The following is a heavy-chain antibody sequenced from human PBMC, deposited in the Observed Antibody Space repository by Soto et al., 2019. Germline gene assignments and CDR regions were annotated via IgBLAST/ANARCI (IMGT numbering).Heavy chain of an antibody. CDR2: MYYGGRT. V-gene: IGHV4-59*08. Sequence: PSDTLCLTCTVSGGSIRSYYWSWIRQPPGKGLEWIGYMYYGGRTNYNPSLKSRATISVDTSKMQVSLKLTSVPAADTAVYFCARGTSSPFIVRSSSGPWFDPWGQGTLVTVSS. CDR3: ARGTSSPFIVRSSSGPWFDP. J-gene: IGHJ5*02. D-gene: IGHD3-22*01. CDR1: GGSIRSYY.